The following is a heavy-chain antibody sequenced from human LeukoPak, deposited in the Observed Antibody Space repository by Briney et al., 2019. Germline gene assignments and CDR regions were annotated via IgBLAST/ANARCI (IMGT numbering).Heavy chain of an antibody. V-gene: IGHV5-51*01. D-gene: IGHD4-11*01. J-gene: IGHJ4*02. CDR3: ARRGYSNYVPFDY. CDR1: GYSFTTYW. CDR2: IYPGDSDT. Sequence: RGESLKISCKGSGYSFTTYWIGWVRQLPGKGLEWMGIIYPGDSDTRYSPSFQGQVTISADKSISTAYLQWSSLRASDTAMYYCARRGYSNYVPFDYWGQGTLVTVSS.